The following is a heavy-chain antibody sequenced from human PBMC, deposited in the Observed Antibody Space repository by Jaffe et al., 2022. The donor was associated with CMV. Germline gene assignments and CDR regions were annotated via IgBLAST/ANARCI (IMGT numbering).Heavy chain of an antibody. CDR1: GGSFSGYY. CDR3: ARVGYSSSWQRYYFDY. Sequence: QVQLQQWGAGLLKPSETLSLTCAVYGGSFSGYYWSWIRQPPGKGLEWIGEINHSGSTNYNPSLKSRVTISVDTSKNQFSLKLSSVTAADTAVYYCARVGYSSSWQRYYFDYWGQGTLVTVSS. CDR2: INHSGST. V-gene: IGHV4-34*01. D-gene: IGHD6-13*01. J-gene: IGHJ4*02.